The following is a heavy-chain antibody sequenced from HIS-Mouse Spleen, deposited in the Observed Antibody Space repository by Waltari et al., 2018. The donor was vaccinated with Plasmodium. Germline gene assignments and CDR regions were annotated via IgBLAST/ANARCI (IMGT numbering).Heavy chain of an antibody. CDR2: ISSSSSYI. J-gene: IGHJ2*01. CDR1: GFTSSSYS. V-gene: IGHV3-21*01. Sequence: EVQLVESGGGLVKPGGSLRLSCAASGFTSSSYSMNGVRQAPGKGLEWVSSISSSSSYIYYADSVKGRFTISRDNAKNSLYLQMNSLRAEDTAVYYCAREDILTGYYNDYWYFDLWGRGTLVTVSS. CDR3: AREDILTGYYNDYWYFDL. D-gene: IGHD3-9*01.